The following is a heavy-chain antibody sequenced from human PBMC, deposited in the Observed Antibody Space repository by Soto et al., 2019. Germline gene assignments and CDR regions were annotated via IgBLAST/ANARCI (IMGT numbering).Heavy chain of an antibody. CDR2: IYYTGTT. CDR1: GGSITSNNYY. J-gene: IGHJ4*02. V-gene: IGHV4-39*01. D-gene: IGHD2-15*01. Sequence: QLQLQESGPGLVKPSETLSLTCTVSGGSITSNNYYWGWIRQPPGKGLEWIGSIYYTGTTYYSPPLKSRPTIFVDTSKTQLSLRLTSVTAADTAVYYCAKIVGSFDDPFEDWGQGKLVSVSS. CDR3: AKIVGSFDDPFED.